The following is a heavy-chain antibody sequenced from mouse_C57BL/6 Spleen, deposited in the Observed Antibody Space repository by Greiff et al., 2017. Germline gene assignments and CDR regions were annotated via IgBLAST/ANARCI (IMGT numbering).Heavy chain of an antibody. CDR3: AREGIITTVAGGWYFDV. CDR2: ISYDGSN. Sequence: EVKLMESGPGLVKPSQSLSLTCSVTGYSITSGYYWNWIRQFPGNKLEWMGYISYDGSNNYNPSLKNRISITRDTSKNQFFLKLNSVTTEDTATYYCAREGIITTVAGGWYFDVWGTGTTVTVSS. D-gene: IGHD1-1*01. J-gene: IGHJ1*03. V-gene: IGHV3-6*01. CDR1: GYSITSGYY.